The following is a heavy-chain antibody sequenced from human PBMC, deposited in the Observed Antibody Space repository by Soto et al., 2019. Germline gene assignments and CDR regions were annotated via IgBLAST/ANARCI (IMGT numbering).Heavy chain of an antibody. J-gene: IGHJ4*02. CDR1: GGSISSDDYT. CDR3: ARGWVQGHTGKTDYFDF. D-gene: IGHD5-18*01. V-gene: IGHV4-30-4*01. CDR2: IYYSGST. Sequence: QVQVQESGPGLVKPSETLSLICTVSGGSISSDDYTWNWVRQPPGKGLEWIGYIYYSGSTYYYPSLKNRLTTSIDTSKNNFSLKQNSVTAADTAVYFCARGWVQGHTGKTDYFDFWGQGTLVTVSS.